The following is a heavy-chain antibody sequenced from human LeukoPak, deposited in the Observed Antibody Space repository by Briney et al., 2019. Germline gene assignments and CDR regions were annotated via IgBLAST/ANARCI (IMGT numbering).Heavy chain of an antibody. Sequence: GGSLRLSCAASGFTFSSYEMNWVRQAPGKGLDWVSYISSSGSTIYYADSVKGRFTISRDNAKNSLYLQMNSLRAEDTAVYYSARVPYGGAKGYYYYMDVWGKGTTVTVSS. J-gene: IGHJ6*03. CDR2: ISSSGSTI. D-gene: IGHD4-23*01. CDR1: GFTFSSYE. CDR3: ARVPYGGAKGYYYYMDV. V-gene: IGHV3-48*03.